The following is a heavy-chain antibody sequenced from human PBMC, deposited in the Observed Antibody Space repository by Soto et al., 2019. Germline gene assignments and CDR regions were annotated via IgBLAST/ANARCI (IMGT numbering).Heavy chain of an antibody. CDR3: ASRGWVFDY. CDR2: ISHGGNT. Sequence: ASETLSLTCAVYGVSFSDYYWSWIRQPPGKGLEWIGEISHGGNTNYNSSLKSRVTLSVDTSKNQFSLKLNSLTAADTAVYYCASRGWVFDYWGQGTLGTGSA. V-gene: IGHV4-34*01. J-gene: IGHJ4*02. CDR1: GVSFSDYY. D-gene: IGHD6-19*01.